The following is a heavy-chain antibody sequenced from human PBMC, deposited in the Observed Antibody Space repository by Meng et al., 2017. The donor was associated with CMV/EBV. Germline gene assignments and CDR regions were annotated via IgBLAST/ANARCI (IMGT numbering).Heavy chain of an antibody. D-gene: IGHD3-22*01. CDR2: ILSKSGGETR. CDR3: FTNYFGRSSFWFAP. J-gene: IGHJ5*02. Sequence: SEFTFRNAWMHWVRQAPGKGLEWVGRILSKSGGETRDYAAPVKGRFTISRDDSKNTLYLQMDSLKTEDTAVYYCFTNYFGRSSFWFAPWSQGTLVTVSS. CDR1: EFTFRNAW. V-gene: IGHV3-15*01.